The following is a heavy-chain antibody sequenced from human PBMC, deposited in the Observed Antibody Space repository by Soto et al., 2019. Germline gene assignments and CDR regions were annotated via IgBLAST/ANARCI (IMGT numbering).Heavy chain of an antibody. Sequence: QVQLQESGPGLVKPSQTLSLTCTVSGGSISSGGYYWSWIRQHPGKGLEWIGYIYYRGSTYYNPSLKSRVTISVDTSKNQFSLKLSSVTAADTAVYYCARDPYGSGPVGWFDPWGQGTLVTVSS. D-gene: IGHD3-10*01. J-gene: IGHJ5*02. CDR3: ARDPYGSGPVGWFDP. V-gene: IGHV4-31*03. CDR2: IYYRGST. CDR1: GGSISSGGYY.